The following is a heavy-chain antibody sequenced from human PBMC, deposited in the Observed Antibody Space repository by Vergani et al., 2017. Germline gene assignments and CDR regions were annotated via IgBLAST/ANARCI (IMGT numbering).Heavy chain of an antibody. Sequence: EVDLVESGGGLAHPGGSLRLSCEASGITFWKFTIHWVRQGPGKGLEWVSGISWNSGAVAYADSVRGRFTISRNNAKNSLFLEMNSLRFEDTAVYFCTKGSDYYHDSAGDGYDPYTGFDLWGQGTLVTVSS. CDR1: GITFWKFT. CDR3: TKGSDYYHDSAGDGYDPYTGFDL. V-gene: IGHV3-9*01. CDR2: ISWNSGAV. D-gene: IGHD2-21*01. J-gene: IGHJ3*01.